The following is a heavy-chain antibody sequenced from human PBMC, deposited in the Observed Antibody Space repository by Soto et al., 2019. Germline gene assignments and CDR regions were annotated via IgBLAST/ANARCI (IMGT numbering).Heavy chain of an antibody. V-gene: IGHV1-3*01. Sequence: ASVKVSCKASGYTFTSYAMHWVRQAPGQRLEWIGWINAGNGNTKYSQKFQGRVTITRDTSASTAYMELSSLRSEDTAVYYCARAFEAAAGLNYYNWFDPWGQGTLVTVSS. CDR3: ARAFEAAAGLNYYNWFDP. CDR2: INAGNGNT. D-gene: IGHD6-13*01. CDR1: GYTFTSYA. J-gene: IGHJ5*02.